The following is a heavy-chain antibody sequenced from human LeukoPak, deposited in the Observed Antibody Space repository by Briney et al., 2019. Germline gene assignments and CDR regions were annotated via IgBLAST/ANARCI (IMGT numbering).Heavy chain of an antibody. Sequence: PSETLSLTCTVSGGSISSYYWGWIRQPPGKGLEWIGSIYYSGSTYYNPSLKSRVAISVDTSKNQFSLKLSSVTAADTAVYYCGGSAAGTGDWFDPWGQGTLVTVSS. D-gene: IGHD6-13*01. CDR1: GGSISSYY. J-gene: IGHJ5*02. V-gene: IGHV4-39*01. CDR2: IYYSGST. CDR3: GGSAAGTGDWFDP.